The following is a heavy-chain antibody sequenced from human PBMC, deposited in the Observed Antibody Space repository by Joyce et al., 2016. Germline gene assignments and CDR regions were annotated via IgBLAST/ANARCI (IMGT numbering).Heavy chain of an antibody. D-gene: IGHD4-11*01. CDR1: GFIFSGYS. Sequence: EVQLVESGGGLVKPGESLRPSCSASGFIFSGYSRTWVRQAPWKGLECVSSSSRDNTYIFHANSVKGRFTISRDNARNSLYLQMNSLRAEDTAVYYCARDVLTTVTKAYGYWGQGTLVAVSS. CDR3: ARDVLTTVTKAYGY. CDR2: SSRDNTYI. V-gene: IGHV3-21*01. J-gene: IGHJ4*02.